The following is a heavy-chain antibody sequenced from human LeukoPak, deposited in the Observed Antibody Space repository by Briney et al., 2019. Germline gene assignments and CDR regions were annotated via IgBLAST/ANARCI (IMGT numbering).Heavy chain of an antibody. J-gene: IGHJ5*02. Sequence: GASVKVSCKASGYTFTGYYMHWVRQAPGQGLEWMGWINPNSGGTNYAQKFQGRVTMTRNTSISTAYMELSSLRSEDTAVYYCARADYGSGSYPWGQGTLVTVSS. CDR1: GYTFTGYY. CDR3: ARADYGSGSYP. V-gene: IGHV1-2*02. D-gene: IGHD3-10*01. CDR2: INPNSGGT.